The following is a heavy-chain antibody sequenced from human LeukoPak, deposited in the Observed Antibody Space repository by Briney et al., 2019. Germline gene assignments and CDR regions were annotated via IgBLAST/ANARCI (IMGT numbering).Heavy chain of an antibody. CDR3: ARNAWKSSDSGRGRMDV. D-gene: IGHD3-10*01. CDR1: GFTVSSKY. J-gene: IGHJ6*02. V-gene: IGHV3-53*01. Sequence: GGSLRLSCAASGFTVSSKYMSWVRQAPGKGLEWVSVIYSGGSTYYADSVKARFTISRDDAKESLYLQMNSLRAEDTAVYYCARNAWKSSDSGRGRMDVWGQGTSVTVSS. CDR2: IYSGGST.